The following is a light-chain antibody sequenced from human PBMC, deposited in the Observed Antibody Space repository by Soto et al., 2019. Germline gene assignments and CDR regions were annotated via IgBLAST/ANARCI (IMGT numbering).Light chain of an antibody. CDR3: QHYDTSPIT. J-gene: IGKJ5*01. Sequence: EIVMTQSPATLSVSPGERATLSCRASQSVSSNLAWYQQKPGQAPRLLIYGASTRATGIPDRFSGGGSGTDFTLTISRLAPEDFALYYCQHYDTSPITFGQGTRLEIK. CDR2: GAS. V-gene: IGKV3-15*01. CDR1: QSVSSN.